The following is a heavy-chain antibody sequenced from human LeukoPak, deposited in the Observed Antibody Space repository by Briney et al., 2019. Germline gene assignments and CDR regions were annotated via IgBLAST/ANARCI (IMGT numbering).Heavy chain of an antibody. J-gene: IGHJ3*02. CDR3: ARDSRGMATILDAFDI. D-gene: IGHD5-24*01. CDR1: GFTFSNYV. CDR2: ITSSTGRT. Sequence: GVSLRLSRTASGFTFSNYVMSWVRQAPGKGLEWVSSITSSTGRTYYADSVKGRFTISRDNSKNTLYVQMNSLSAEDTAVYYCARDSRGMATILDAFDIWGQGTMVTVSS. V-gene: IGHV3-23*01.